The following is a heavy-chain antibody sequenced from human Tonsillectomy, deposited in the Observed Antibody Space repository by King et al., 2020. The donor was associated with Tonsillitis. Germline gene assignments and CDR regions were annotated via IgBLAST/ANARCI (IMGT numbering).Heavy chain of an antibody. V-gene: IGHV3-23*04. CDR2: IGGSGAST. D-gene: IGHD4-17*01. CDR3: AKDTLNGPYYGYYDY. CDR1: GFPFRSYA. J-gene: IGHJ4*02. Sequence: VQLVESGGGFVQPGGSLRLSFAASGFPFRSYAMSCVLQSPGNGLEWFSAIGGSGASTYYVDSGKGRFTISRDNSKNTLYLQMNSLRAEDTAVYYCAKDTLNGPYYGYYDYWGQGTLVTVSS.